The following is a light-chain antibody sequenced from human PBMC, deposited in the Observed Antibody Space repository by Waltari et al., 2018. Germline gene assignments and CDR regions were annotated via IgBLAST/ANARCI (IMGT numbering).Light chain of an antibody. CDR1: SSDVGSHDL. CDR2: DGN. CDR3: CSDEGDNTWV. Sequence: QSALTQPASVSASPGQSITIPCTGTSSDVGSHDLVPWYQQFPGKAPKLIIYDGNKRPSRVSNRFSGFQSGNTATLTISGLQAEDEADYYCCSDEGDNTWVFGGGTKVTVL. V-gene: IGLV2-23*01. J-gene: IGLJ3*02.